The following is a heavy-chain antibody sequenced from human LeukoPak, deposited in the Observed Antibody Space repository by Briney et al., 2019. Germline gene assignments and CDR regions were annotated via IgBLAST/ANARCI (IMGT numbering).Heavy chain of an antibody. Sequence: GESLKFSCKGCGYSFTSYWFGWVRQMRGKGLEWMGIIYPGDSDTRYSPSFQGQVTISADKSISTAYLQWSSLKASDTAMYYCASTLGIDSSGYFDYWGQGTLVTVSS. CDR1: GYSFTSYW. CDR3: ASTLGIDSSGYFDY. V-gene: IGHV5-51*01. J-gene: IGHJ4*02. D-gene: IGHD3-22*01. CDR2: IYPGDSDT.